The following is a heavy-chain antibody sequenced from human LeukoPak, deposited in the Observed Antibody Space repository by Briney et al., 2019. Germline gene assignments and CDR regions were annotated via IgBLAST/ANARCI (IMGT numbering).Heavy chain of an antibody. CDR2: IYSGGST. CDR3: ATPVRVYCSGGSCYAGLDY. V-gene: IGHV3-66*01. CDR1: GFTVSSNY. J-gene: IGHJ4*02. D-gene: IGHD2-15*01. Sequence: PGGSLRLSCGASGFTVSSNYMSWVRQAPGKGLEWGSVIYSGGSTYYADSVKGRFTISRDNSKNTLYLQMNSLRAEDMAVYYCATPVRVYCSGGSCYAGLDYWGQGTLVTVSS.